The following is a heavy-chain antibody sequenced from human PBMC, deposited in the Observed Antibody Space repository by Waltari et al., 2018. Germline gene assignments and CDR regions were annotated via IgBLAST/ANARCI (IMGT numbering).Heavy chain of an antibody. CDR1: VSPFSAYD. V-gene: IGHV3-72*01. CDR3: ARDSDGDSNLDY. J-gene: IGHJ4*02. Sequence: EVQLVESGGNLVQPGGSLRLSCAASVSPFSAYDMEWVRQAPEKGLEGVGRSRNKARNYITEYAASVKGRFIISRDASKNSLYLQMNSLKTEDTAVYYCARDSDGDSNLDYWGQGTLVAVSS. D-gene: IGHD2-21*02. CDR2: SRNKARNYIT.